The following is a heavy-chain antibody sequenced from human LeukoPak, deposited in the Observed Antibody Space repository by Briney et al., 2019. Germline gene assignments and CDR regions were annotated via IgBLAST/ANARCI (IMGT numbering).Heavy chain of an antibody. CDR1: GLTFSSSW. CDR2: INPDGNKK. Sequence: GGSLRLSCAVSGLTFSSSWMDWVRQAPGKGLEWVASINPDGNKKYSADSVKGRFTISRDNAENSLYLQMNSLRVEDTAFYYCARDLAYSRLDYWGQGTLVTVSS. D-gene: IGHD5-18*01. J-gene: IGHJ4*02. CDR3: ARDLAYSRLDY. V-gene: IGHV3-7*01.